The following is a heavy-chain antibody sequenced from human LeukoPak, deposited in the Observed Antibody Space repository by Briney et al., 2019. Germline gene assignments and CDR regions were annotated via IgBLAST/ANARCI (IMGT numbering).Heavy chain of an antibody. V-gene: IGHV1-2*02. D-gene: IGHD4-17*01. CDR1: GYSFSNYG. CDR3: ARARGPYGDDAFDI. CDR2: INPNSGGT. J-gene: IGHJ3*02. Sequence: ASVKVSCKTSGYSFSNYGIVWVRQAPGQGLEWMGWINPNSGGTNYAQKFQGRVTMTRDTSISTAYMELSRLRSDDTAVYYCARARGPYGDDAFDIWGQGTMVTVSS.